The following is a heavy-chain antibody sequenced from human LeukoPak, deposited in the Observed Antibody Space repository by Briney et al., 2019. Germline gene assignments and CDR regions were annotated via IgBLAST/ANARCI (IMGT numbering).Heavy chain of an antibody. CDR1: GFTVSSNY. CDR2: IYSGGST. CDR3: ASRLTYYYDSSGYYWGDY. Sequence: GGSLRLPCAASGFTVSSNYMSWVRQAPGKGLEWVSVIYSGGSTYYADSVKGRFTISRDNSKNTLYLQMNSLRAEDTAVYYCASRLTYYYDSSGYYWGDYWGQGTLVTVSS. V-gene: IGHV3-66*01. D-gene: IGHD3-22*01. J-gene: IGHJ4*02.